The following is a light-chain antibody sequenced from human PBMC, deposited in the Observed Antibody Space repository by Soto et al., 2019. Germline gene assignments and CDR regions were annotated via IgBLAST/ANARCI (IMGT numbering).Light chain of an antibody. CDR1: QTISSW. Sequence: DIQMTQSPSTLSGSVGDRVTITCRASQTISSWLAWYRQKPGKAPKLLISKASSLESGVPSRFSGSGSGTEFTLTISSLQPDDFATYYCQQYNSYRAFGQGTKVDIK. CDR2: KAS. V-gene: IGKV1-5*03. J-gene: IGKJ1*01. CDR3: QQYNSYRA.